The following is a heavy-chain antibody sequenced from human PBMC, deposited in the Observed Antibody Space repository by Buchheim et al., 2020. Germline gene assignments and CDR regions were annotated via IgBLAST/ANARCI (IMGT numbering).Heavy chain of an antibody. CDR3: AKARPSGMDV. CDR1: GFTFSSYA. Sequence: EVQLLESGGGLVQPGGSLRLSCVASGFTFSSYAMSWVRQAPGKGLAWVSAISCSGGSTYYADSVKGQVTLSRDHSQNTLYLQMNSRRAEDTAVYYWAKARPSGMDVWGQGTT. J-gene: IGHJ6*02. CDR2: ISCSGGST. V-gene: IGHV3-23*01.